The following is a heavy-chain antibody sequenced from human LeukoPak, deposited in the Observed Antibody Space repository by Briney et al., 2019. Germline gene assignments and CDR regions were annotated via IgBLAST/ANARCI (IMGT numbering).Heavy chain of an antibody. CDR3: ATERPGSRTLDS. CDR1: GFIVSGNH. J-gene: IGHJ4*02. CDR2: VYSVGAT. D-gene: IGHD1-14*01. Sequence: GGSLRLSCAASGFIVSGNHMNWVRLAPGKGLEWVSIVYSVGATYYEDSVKGRFTVSRDDSKNIVFLQMNNLRREDTAVYFCATERPGSRTLDSWGQGTPVTVSS. V-gene: IGHV3-66*01.